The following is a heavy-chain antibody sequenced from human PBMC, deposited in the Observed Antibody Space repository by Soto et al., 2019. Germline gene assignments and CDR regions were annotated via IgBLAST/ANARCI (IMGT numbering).Heavy chain of an antibody. V-gene: IGHV4-31*03. CDR3: SRTDYGDYVVVV. Sequence: QVQLQESGPGLVKPSQTLSLTCTVSGGSISSGGYNWSWIRQHPGKGLEWIGYIYYSGSTYYNPSLKSRVTISVDTSKNQFSLKLSSVTAADTAVYYCSRTDYGDYVVVVWGKGTTVTVSS. J-gene: IGHJ6*04. CDR1: GGSISSGGYN. CDR2: IYYSGST. D-gene: IGHD4-17*01.